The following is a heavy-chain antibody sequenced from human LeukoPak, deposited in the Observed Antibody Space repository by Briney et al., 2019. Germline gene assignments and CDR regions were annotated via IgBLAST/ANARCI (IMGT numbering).Heavy chain of an antibody. CDR3: ARGGALPIY. J-gene: IGHJ4*02. Sequence: PGGSLRLSCTASGFTFTSYWMSWVRQAPGKGLGWVANIKQDGSEKYYVDSMKGRFTISRDNAKNSLYLQMDSLRAEDTAVYYCARGGALPIYWGQGTLVTVSS. V-gene: IGHV3-7*05. CDR1: GFTFTSYW. CDR2: IKQDGSEK. D-gene: IGHD1-26*01.